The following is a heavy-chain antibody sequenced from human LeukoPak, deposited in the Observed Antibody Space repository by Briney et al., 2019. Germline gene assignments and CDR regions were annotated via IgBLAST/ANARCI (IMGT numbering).Heavy chain of an antibody. D-gene: IGHD2-2*01. CDR3: AKDLRHCSSTSYVMPNYYYYYGMDV. J-gene: IGHJ6*02. Sequence: GGSLRLSCAASGFTFSSYAMSWVRQAPGKGLEWVSAISGSGGSTYYADSVKGRFTISRDNSKNTLYLQMNSLRAEDTAVYYCAKDLRHCSSTSYVMPNYYYYYGMDVWGQGTTVTVSS. CDR2: ISGSGGST. CDR1: GFTFSSYA. V-gene: IGHV3-23*01.